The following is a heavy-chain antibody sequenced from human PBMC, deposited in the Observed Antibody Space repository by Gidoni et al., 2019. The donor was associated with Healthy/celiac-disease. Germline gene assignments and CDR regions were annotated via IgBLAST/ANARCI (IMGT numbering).Heavy chain of an antibody. V-gene: IGHV1-18*01. D-gene: IGHD5-18*01. CDR3: ARDEYSYGRRGAFDI. J-gene: IGHJ3*02. CDR2: ISGYKGTT. CDR1: GYPITSYG. Sequence: QVQLVQSGAEVKKPGASVKVPCKAAGYPITSYGISWVRQAPGQGLEWMGWISGYKGTTNYAQKLQGRVTMTTDTSTSTAYMELRSLRSDDTAVYYCARDEYSYGRRGAFDIWGQGTMVTLSS.